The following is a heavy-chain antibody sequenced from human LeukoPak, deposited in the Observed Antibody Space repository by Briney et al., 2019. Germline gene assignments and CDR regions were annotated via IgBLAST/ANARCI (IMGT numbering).Heavy chain of an antibody. V-gene: IGHV3-7*01. CDR3: AREDDWNYEDY. D-gene: IGHD1-7*01. J-gene: IGHJ4*02. CDR1: GFTFSNYW. CDR2: IKQDGSEK. Sequence: PGGSLRLSCAASGFTFSNYWMSWGGQAPVKGLAWVSNIKQDGSEKYYVNSVKGRFTISRDNAKNSLYLQMNSLRAEDTAIYYCAREDDWNYEDYWGQGTLVSVSS.